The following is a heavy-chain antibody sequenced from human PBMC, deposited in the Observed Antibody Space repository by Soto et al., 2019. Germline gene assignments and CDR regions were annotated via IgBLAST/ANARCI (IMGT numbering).Heavy chain of an antibody. J-gene: IGHJ6*02. CDR1: GGTFSSYA. D-gene: IGHD1-1*01. CDR3: ARGFSVERLPYCYYGMDV. Sequence: ASVKVSCKASGGTFSSYAISWVRQAPGQGLEWMGGIIPIFGTANYAQKFQGRVTITADKSTSTAYMELSSLRSEDTAVYYCARGFSVERLPYCYYGMDVWGQGTTVTVSS. V-gene: IGHV1-69*06. CDR2: IIPIFGTA.